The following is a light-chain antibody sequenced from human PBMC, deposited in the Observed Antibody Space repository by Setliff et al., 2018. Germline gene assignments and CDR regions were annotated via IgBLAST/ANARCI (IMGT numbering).Light chain of an antibody. J-gene: IGLJ2*01. V-gene: IGLV1-51*01. CDR2: DNN. CDR3: CSYAGSRTYVI. CDR1: SSNIGSSY. Sequence: QSVLAQPPSVSAAPRQKVTISCSGSSSNIGSSYVSWYQQVPGTAPKLLIYDNNKRPSGIPDRFSGSKSGASGTLDITGLQTGDEAEYYCCSYAGSRTYVIFGGGTKVTVL.